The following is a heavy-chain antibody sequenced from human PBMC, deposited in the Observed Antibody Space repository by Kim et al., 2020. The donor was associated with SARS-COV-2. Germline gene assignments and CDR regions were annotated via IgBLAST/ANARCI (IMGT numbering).Heavy chain of an antibody. D-gene: IGHD1-26*01. J-gene: IGHJ4*02. CDR1: GGSISSSGYY. CDR3: ARQWGSGSYYSD. V-gene: IGHV4-31*01. CDR2: IYYSGST. Sequence: SETLSLTCTVSGGSISSSGYYWSWIRQHPGKGLEWIGYIYYSGSTYYNPSLKTPVTISIDTSKNQFSLNLTSVTAADTAVYYCARQWGSGSYYSDWGQGTLVTVSS.